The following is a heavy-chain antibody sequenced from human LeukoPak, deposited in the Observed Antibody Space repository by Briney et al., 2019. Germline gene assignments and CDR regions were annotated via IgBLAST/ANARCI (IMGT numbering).Heavy chain of an antibody. Sequence: GGSLRLSCAASGFTFDDYAMHWVRQASGKGLEWVSGISWNSGSIGYADSVKGRFNISRDNAKNSLHLPMNRLRAEDTALYYCAKAHMVYFGLLDYWGQGTLVTVSS. V-gene: IGHV3-9*01. CDR2: ISWNSGSI. CDR3: AKAHMVYFGLLDY. CDR1: GFTFDDYA. J-gene: IGHJ4*02. D-gene: IGHD2-8*01.